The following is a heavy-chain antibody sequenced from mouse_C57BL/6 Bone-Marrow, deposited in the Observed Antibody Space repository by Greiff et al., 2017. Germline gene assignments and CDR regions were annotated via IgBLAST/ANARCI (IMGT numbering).Heavy chain of an antibody. D-gene: IGHD1-1*01. CDR2: ISDGGSYT. CDR1: GFTFSSYA. CDR3: ARDQITTVVAGNFDY. J-gene: IGHJ2*01. V-gene: IGHV5-4*01. Sequence: DVMLVESGGGLVKPGGSLKLSCAASGFTFSSYAMSWVRQTPEKRLEWVATISDGGSYTYYPDNVKGRFTISRDNAKNNLYLQMSHLKSEDTAMYYCARDQITTVVAGNFDYGGQGTTLTVSS.